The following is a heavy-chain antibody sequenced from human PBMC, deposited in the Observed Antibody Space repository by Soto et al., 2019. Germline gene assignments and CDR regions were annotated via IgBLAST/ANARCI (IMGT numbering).Heavy chain of an antibody. V-gene: IGHV1-69*12. J-gene: IGHJ5*02. CDR1: GGTFSSYA. CDR2: IIPIFGTA. Sequence: QVQLVQSGAEVKKPGSSVKVSCKASGGTFSSYAISWVRQAPGQGLEWMGGIIPIFGTANYAQKFQGRVTITADESTSTAYMELNSLRYEDTAVYYCARDLSGVGGKGTWFDPWGQGTLVTVSS. CDR3: ARDLSGVGGKGTWFDP. D-gene: IGHD3-16*01.